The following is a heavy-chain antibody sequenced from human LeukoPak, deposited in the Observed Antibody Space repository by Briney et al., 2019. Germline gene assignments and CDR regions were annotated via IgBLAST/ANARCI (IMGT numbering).Heavy chain of an antibody. CDR2: IYYSGST. CDR3: ARIPGWFGESNDY. Sequence: SETLSLTCTVSGGSISSSSYYWGWIRQPPGKGLEWIGSIYYSGSTYYNPSLKSRVTISVDRSKNQFSLKLSSVTAADTAVYYCARIPGWFGESNDYWGQGTLVTVSS. J-gene: IGHJ4*02. V-gene: IGHV4-39*07. D-gene: IGHD3-10*01. CDR1: GGSISSSSYY.